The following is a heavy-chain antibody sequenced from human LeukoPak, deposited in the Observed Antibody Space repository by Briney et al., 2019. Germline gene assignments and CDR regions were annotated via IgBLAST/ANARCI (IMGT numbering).Heavy chain of an antibody. CDR1: GCSFTSYW. CDR2: IYPGDSDT. Sequence: GESLQISSKGSGCSFTSYWIGWVRQMPGKGLEWMGIIYPGDSDTRYSPSFQGQVTISADKSISTAYLQWSRLKASDTAMYYCARLVEVAGRLDYWGQGTPVIVSS. J-gene: IGHJ4*02. D-gene: IGHD6-19*01. V-gene: IGHV5-51*01. CDR3: ARLVEVAGRLDY.